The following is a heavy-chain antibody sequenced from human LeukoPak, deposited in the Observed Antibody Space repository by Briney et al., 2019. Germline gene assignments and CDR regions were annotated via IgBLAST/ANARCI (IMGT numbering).Heavy chain of an antibody. J-gene: IGHJ5*02. CDR3: ARRADPIGGRANLLAARQAGFDP. CDR2: INHSGST. V-gene: IGHV4-34*01. Sequence: PSETLSLTCAVYGGAFSDYYWSWIRQPPGKGLEWIGEINHSGSTNYNPSLKSRVTISVDTSKNQFSLKLNSVTAADTAVYYCARRADPIGGRANLLAARQAGFDPWGRGLLVAVSS. D-gene: IGHD6-6*01. CDR1: GGAFSDYY.